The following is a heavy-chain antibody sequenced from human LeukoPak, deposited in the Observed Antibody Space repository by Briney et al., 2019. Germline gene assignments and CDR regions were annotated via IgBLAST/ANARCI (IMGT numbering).Heavy chain of an antibody. CDR3: TTKRGYSYGYAD. V-gene: IGHV3-66*01. D-gene: IGHD5-18*01. CDR1: GFTVSGNY. Sequence: GGSLRLSCAASGFTVSGNYMSWVRQAPGKGLEWLSVIYSGGSTYYADSVKGRFTISRDNSKNTLYLQMNSLRAEDTAVYYCTTKRGYSYGYADWGQGTLVTVSS. J-gene: IGHJ4*02. CDR2: IYSGGST.